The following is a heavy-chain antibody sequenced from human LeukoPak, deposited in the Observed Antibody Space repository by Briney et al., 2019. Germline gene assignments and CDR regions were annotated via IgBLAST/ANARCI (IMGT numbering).Heavy chain of an antibody. D-gene: IGHD6-19*01. CDR1: GASISSYY. J-gene: IGHJ4*02. Sequence: PSETLSLTCTVSGASISSYYWSWIRQPAGKGLEWIGRIDGSGNTNYNPSLKSRISVSVDTSKNQVSLKLSYVTAADTAVHYCERDGGSGWFDYWGQGTLVTVSS. CDR2: IDGSGNT. V-gene: IGHV4-4*07. CDR3: ERDGGSGWFDY.